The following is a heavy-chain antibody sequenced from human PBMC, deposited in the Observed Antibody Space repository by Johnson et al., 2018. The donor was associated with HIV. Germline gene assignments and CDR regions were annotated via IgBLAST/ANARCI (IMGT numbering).Heavy chain of an antibody. Sequence: MQPVESGGGLVQPGGSLRLSCAASGFTVSSNYMNWVRQAPGKGLEWVSVIYSGGTTYYADSVRGRFTIPRENSWNTLYLQMNNLTSEDTAVYYCAKSVVVVLVGDNDDAFDIWGQGTMVTVSS. V-gene: IGHV3-66*02. CDR3: AKSVVVVLVGDNDDAFDI. CDR1: GFTVSSNY. CDR2: IYSGGTT. J-gene: IGHJ3*02. D-gene: IGHD2-21*01.